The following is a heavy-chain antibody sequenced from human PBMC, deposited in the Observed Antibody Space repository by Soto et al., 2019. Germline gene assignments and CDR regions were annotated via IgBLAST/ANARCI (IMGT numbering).Heavy chain of an antibody. V-gene: IGHV1-18*01. J-gene: IGHJ4*02. Sequence: QAQLVQSGGEVKKPGASVKVSCRASGYTFTSYGYAWVRQAPGQGLEWMGWISAYNGDTNYAQKFQDRVTLTTDTTTNTGQQGLRKLGTDDTAVYYCARSGAYCTSITCLFDSFWGLGTLVTVSS. CDR3: ARSGAYCTSITCLFDSF. CDR2: ISAYNGDT. D-gene: IGHD2-8*01. CDR1: GYTFTSYG.